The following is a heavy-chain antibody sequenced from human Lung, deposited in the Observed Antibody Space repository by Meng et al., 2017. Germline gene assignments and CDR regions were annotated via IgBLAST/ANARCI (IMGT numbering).Heavy chain of an antibody. CDR1: EGTFTTYT. CDR2: IITVLGIA. D-gene: IGHD2-2*01. V-gene: IGHV1-69*04. CDR3: EKEYSGNTSCYVDF. Sequence: QVQMVQSGAEVKKPGSSVKVSCKASEGTFTTYTFNWVRQAPGHGLEWMGKIITVLGIANYTQKFQGRVTITADKSTSTGYMELSSLTNVEKAIYFCEKEYSGNTSCYVDFWGQGTLVTVSS. J-gene: IGHJ4*02.